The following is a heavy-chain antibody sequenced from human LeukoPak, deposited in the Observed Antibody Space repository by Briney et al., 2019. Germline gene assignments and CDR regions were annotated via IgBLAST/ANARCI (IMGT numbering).Heavy chain of an antibody. V-gene: IGHV3-66*01. J-gene: IGHJ4*02. CDR2: IYSGGST. Sequence: GGSLRLSCAASGFTVSSNYMSWVRQAPGKGLEWVSVIYSGGSTYYADSVKGSFTISRDNSKNTLYLQMNSLRAEDTAVYYCARGVLRYFDWLFDYWGQGTLVTVSS. D-gene: IGHD3-9*01. CDR1: GFTVSSNY. CDR3: ARGVLRYFDWLFDY.